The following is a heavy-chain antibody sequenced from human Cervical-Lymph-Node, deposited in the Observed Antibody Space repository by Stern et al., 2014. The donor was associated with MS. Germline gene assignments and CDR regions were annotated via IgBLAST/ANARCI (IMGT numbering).Heavy chain of an antibody. CDR1: GYTFINYH. Sequence: QVQLLQPGAEVKKPGASVRISCKASGYTFINYHMHWVRQAPGQGLEWMGIINPIGGDTDYAQNFQGRVAMTRDTATGTVYMELSSLRSEDTAVYFCAREGVIRGAITLGYWGQGTLVTVSS. J-gene: IGHJ4*02. D-gene: IGHD3-10*01. V-gene: IGHV1-46*03. CDR2: INPIGGDT. CDR3: AREGVIRGAITLGY.